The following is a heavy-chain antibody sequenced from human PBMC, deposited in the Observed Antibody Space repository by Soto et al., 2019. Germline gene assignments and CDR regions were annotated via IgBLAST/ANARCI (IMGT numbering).Heavy chain of an antibody. CDR1: GFTFSSYE. CDR3: AREGGIAAAGTEY. D-gene: IGHD6-13*01. J-gene: IGHJ4*02. V-gene: IGHV3-48*03. CDR2: ISSSGSTI. Sequence: EVQLVESGGGLVQPGGSLRLSCAASGFTFSSYEMNWVRQAPGKGLEWVSYISSSGSTIYYADSVKGRFTISRDNAKNSLYLQMNSLRAEDTAVDYCAREGGIAAAGTEYWGQGTLVTVSS.